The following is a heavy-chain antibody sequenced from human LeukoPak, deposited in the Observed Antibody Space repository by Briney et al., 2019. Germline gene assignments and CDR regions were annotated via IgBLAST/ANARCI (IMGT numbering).Heavy chain of an antibody. CDR2: IYTSGST. CDR3: ARESGDSSGYLGSAFDI. CDR1: GGSISSYY. D-gene: IGHD3-22*01. Sequence: PSETLSLTCTVSGGSISSYYWSWIRQPAGKGLEWIGRIYTSGSTNYNPSLKSRVTISVDTSKNQFSLKLSSVTAADTAVYYCARESGDSSGYLGSAFDIWGQGTMVTVSS. J-gene: IGHJ3*02. V-gene: IGHV4-4*07.